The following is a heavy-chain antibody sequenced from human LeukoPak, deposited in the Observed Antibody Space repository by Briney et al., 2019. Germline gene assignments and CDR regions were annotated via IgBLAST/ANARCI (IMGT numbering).Heavy chain of an antibody. Sequence: GESLRISCKASGYSFPTYWIGWVRQMPGKGLEWMGLIFPGDSDTRYSPSFQGQATISVDKSFNTAYLQWSSLKASDTAIYYCARSQYRHAFDSWGQGTLVTVSS. CDR3: ARSQYRHAFDS. D-gene: IGHD5-18*01. CDR1: GYSFPTYW. J-gene: IGHJ5*01. CDR2: IFPGDSDT. V-gene: IGHV5-51*01.